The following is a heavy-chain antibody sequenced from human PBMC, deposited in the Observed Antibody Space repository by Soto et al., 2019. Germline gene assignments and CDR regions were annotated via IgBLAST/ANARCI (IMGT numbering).Heavy chain of an antibody. J-gene: IGHJ6*02. CDR2: IYPGDSDT. D-gene: IGHD4-17*01. Sequence: PGESLKISCKGSGYSFTSYWIGWVRQMPGKGLEWMGIIYPGDSDTRYSPSFQGQVTLSADKSISTAYLQWSSLKPSDTAMYYCARQGSTTTDYHGMDVWDQETTVTASS. CDR1: GYSFTSYW. CDR3: ARQGSTTTDYHGMDV. V-gene: IGHV5-51*01.